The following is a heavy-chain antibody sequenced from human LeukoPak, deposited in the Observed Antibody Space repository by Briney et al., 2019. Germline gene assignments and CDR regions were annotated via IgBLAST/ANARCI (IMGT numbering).Heavy chain of an antibody. CDR1: GFTVSSNY. V-gene: IGHV3-66*04. J-gene: IGHJ6*03. D-gene: IGHD3-10*01. CDR2: IYSGGST. Sequence: PGGSLRLSCAASGFTVSSNYMSWVRQAPGKGLEWVSVIYSGGSTYYADSVKGRFTISRDNSKNTLYPRMNSLRAEDTAVYYCARRFGYAWFGELPLFSEETKGNYYMDVWGKGTTVTISS. CDR3: ARRFGYAWFGELPLFSEETKGNYYMDV.